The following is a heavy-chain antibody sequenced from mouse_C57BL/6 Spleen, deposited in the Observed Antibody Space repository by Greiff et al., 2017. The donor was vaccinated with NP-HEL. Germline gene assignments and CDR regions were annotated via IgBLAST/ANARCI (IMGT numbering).Heavy chain of an antibody. CDR1: GYTFTSYW. CDR2: IDPSDSYT. Sequence: QVQLQQPGAELVMPGASVKLSCKASGYTFTSYWMHWVKQRPGQGLEWIGEIDPSDSYTNYNQKFKGKSTLTVDKSSSTAYMQLSSLTSEDSAVYYCARRGYYYGSSSAWFAYWGQGTLVTVSA. V-gene: IGHV1-69*01. J-gene: IGHJ3*01. CDR3: ARRGYYYGSSSAWFAY. D-gene: IGHD1-1*01.